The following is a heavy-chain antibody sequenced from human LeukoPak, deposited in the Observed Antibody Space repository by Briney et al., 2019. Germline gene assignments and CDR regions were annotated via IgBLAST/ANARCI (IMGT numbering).Heavy chain of an antibody. V-gene: IGHV3-23*01. CDR1: GFTFSSYA. CDR3: AKDRSYCSSTSCYRVFEY. J-gene: IGHJ4*02. D-gene: IGHD2-2*01. Sequence: GGSLRLSCAASGFTFSSYAMSGVRQAPGRGGEWVSAISGSGGSTYYADSVKGRFTISRDNSKNTLYLQMNSLRAEDTAVYYCAKDRSYCSSTSCYRVFEYWGQGTLVTVSS. CDR2: ISGSGGST.